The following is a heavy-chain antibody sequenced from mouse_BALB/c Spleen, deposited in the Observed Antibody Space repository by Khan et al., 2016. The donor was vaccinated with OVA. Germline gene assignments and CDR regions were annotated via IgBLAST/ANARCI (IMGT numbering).Heavy chain of an antibody. CDR3: ARGAMDY. V-gene: IGHV5-9-4*01. CDR2: ISSGGSYT. CDR1: GFTFSSYA. Sequence: EVQGVESGGGLVKPGGSLNLSCAASGFTFSSYAMSWVRQSPEKRLEWVAEISSGGSYTYYPDTVTGRFTISRDNAKNTLYLEMSSLRSEDTAMYYCARGAMDYWGQGTSVTVSS. J-gene: IGHJ4*01.